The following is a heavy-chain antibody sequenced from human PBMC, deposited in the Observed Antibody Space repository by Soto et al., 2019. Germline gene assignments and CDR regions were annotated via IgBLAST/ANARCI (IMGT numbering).Heavy chain of an antibody. Sequence: QVQLVQSGAEEKKPGASVKVSCKASGYTFTGYAMHWVRQSPGQRLEWMGWINAGNGNTKYSQKFQGRVTITRDTSASTAYMELSSLRSEDTAVYYCARAVAVPADFDYWGQGTLLTVSS. CDR2: INAGNGNT. V-gene: IGHV1-3*05. CDR3: ARAVAVPADFDY. CDR1: GYTFTGYA. J-gene: IGHJ4*02. D-gene: IGHD6-19*01.